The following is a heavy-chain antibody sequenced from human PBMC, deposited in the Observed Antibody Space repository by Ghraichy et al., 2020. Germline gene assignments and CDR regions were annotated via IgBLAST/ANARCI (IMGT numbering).Heavy chain of an antibody. CDR1: GYTFTSYG. CDR2: ISVYNGNT. CDR3: ARPYSSGWYGGAFDI. J-gene: IGHJ3*02. D-gene: IGHD6-19*01. V-gene: IGHV1-18*01. Sequence: ASVKVSCKASGYTFTSYGISWVRQAPGQGLEWMGWISVYNGNTNHAQKLQGRVTMTTDTSTSTAYMELRSLRSDDTAIYYCARPYSSGWYGGAFDIWGQGTMVTVSS.